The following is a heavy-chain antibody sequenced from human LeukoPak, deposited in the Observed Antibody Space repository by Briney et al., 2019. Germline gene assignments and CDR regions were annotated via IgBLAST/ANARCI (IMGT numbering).Heavy chain of an antibody. J-gene: IGHJ6*04. D-gene: IGHD3-10*02. V-gene: IGHV3-48*03. CDR3: VELGITMIGGV. CDR1: GFTFSSYE. Sequence: PGGSLRLSCAASGFTFSSYEMNWVRQAPGKGLEWVSYISSSGSTIHYADSVKGRFTISRDNAKNSLYLQMNSLRAEDTAVYYCVELGITMIGGVWGKGTTVTISS. CDR2: ISSSGSTI.